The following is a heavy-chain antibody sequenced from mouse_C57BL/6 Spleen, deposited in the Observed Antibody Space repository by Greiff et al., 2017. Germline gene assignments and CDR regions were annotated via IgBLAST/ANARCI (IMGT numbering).Heavy chain of an antibody. CDR3: ARMNYGSGAMDY. D-gene: IGHD1-1*01. Sequence: DVQLVESGGGLVKPGGSLKLSCAASGFTFSDYGMHWVRQAPEKGLEWVAYISSGSSTIYYADTVKGRFTISRDNAKNTLFLQMTSLRSEDTAMYYCARMNYGSGAMDYWGQGTSVTVSS. V-gene: IGHV5-17*01. CDR1: GFTFSDYG. J-gene: IGHJ4*01. CDR2: ISSGSSTI.